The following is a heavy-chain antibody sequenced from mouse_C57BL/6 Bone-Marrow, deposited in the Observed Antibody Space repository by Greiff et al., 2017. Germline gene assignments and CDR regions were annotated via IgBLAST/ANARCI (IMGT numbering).Heavy chain of an antibody. CDR1: GYTFTEYT. V-gene: IGHV1-62-2*01. CDR3: ARHSLYYYGSRGYYAMDY. CDR2: FYPGSGSI. J-gene: IGHJ4*01. D-gene: IGHD1-1*01. Sequence: VQRVESGAELVKPGASVKLSCKASGYTFTEYTIHWVKQRSGQGLEWIGWFYPGSGSIKYNEKFKDKATLTADKSSSTVYMELSRLTSEDSAVYFCARHSLYYYGSRGYYAMDYWGQGTSVTVSS.